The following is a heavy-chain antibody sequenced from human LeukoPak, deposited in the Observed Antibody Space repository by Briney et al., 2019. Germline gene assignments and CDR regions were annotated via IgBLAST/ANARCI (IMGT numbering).Heavy chain of an antibody. CDR2: ISRSSTYI. CDR3: ARDLEVEGIGPTL. CDR1: GFTFSDYF. D-gene: IGHD2-15*01. Sequence: GGSLRLSCAASGFTFSDYFMNWVRQAPGKGLEWVSSISRSSTYIYYADSVKGRFTISSDNAKNSLYLQLNSLRAEDTAVYFCARDLEVEGIGPTLWGQGTLVTVSS. J-gene: IGHJ4*02. V-gene: IGHV3-21*01.